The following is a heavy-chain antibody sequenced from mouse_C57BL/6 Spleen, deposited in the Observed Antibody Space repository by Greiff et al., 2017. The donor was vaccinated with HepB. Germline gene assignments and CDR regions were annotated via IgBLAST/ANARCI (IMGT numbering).Heavy chain of an antibody. CDR2: IDPEDGDT. V-gene: IGHV14-1*01. CDR3: TLGGSSYSFAY. D-gene: IGHD1-1*01. Sequence: VHVKQSGAELVRPGASVKLSCTASGFNIKDYYMHWVKQRPEQGLEWIGRIDPEDGDTEYAPKFQGKATMTADTSSNTAYLQLSSLTSEDTAVYYCTLGGSSYSFAYWGQGTLVTVSA. J-gene: IGHJ3*01. CDR1: GFNIKDYY.